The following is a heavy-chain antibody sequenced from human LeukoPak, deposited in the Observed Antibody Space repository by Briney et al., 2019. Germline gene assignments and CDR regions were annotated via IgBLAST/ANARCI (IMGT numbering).Heavy chain of an antibody. Sequence: ASVKVSCKASGYTFTSYDINWVRQATGQGLEWMGWMNPNSGNTGYAQKFQGRVTMTRNTSISTAYMELSSLRSEDTAVYYCARRIRGLWFGERFDPWGQGTLVTVSS. CDR3: ARRIRGLWFGERFDP. J-gene: IGHJ5*02. V-gene: IGHV1-8*01. D-gene: IGHD3-10*01. CDR2: MNPNSGNT. CDR1: GYTFTSYD.